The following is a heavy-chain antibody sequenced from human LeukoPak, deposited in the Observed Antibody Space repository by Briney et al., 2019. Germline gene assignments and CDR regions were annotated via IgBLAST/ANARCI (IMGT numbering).Heavy chain of an antibody. J-gene: IGHJ4*02. V-gene: IGHV1-18*01. CDR1: GYTFTSYG. CDR2: ISAYNGNT. Sequence: ASVKVSCKASGYTFTSYGISWVRQAPGQGLEWMGWISAYNGNTNYAQKLQGRVTMTTDTSTSTAYMELRSLRSDDTAVYYCARDIRYSESYFTDYWGQGTLVTVSS. CDR3: ARDIRYSESYFTDY. D-gene: IGHD1-26*01.